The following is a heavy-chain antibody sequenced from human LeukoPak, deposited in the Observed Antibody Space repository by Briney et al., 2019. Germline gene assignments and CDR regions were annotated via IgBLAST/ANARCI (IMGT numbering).Heavy chain of an antibody. D-gene: IGHD3-10*01. Sequence: GGSLRLSCAASGFTFSVSGMHWVRQAPGKGLEWVSAISGSGGSTYYADSVKGRFTISRDNSKNTLYLQMNSLRAEDTAVYYCAKPIYGSESHPLDYWGQGTLVTVSS. V-gene: IGHV3-23*01. CDR1: GFTFSVSG. CDR3: AKPIYGSESHPLDY. J-gene: IGHJ4*02. CDR2: ISGSGGST.